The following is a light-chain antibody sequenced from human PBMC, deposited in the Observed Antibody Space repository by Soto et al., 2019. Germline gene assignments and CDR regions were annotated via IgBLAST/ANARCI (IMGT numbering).Light chain of an antibody. CDR3: QQYDSSPIT. J-gene: IGKJ3*01. V-gene: IGKV3-20*01. CDR2: GAS. CDR1: QSVSSSF. Sequence: EIVLTQSQGTLSLSPGERATLSCRASQSVSSSFLAWYQQKPGQAPRPLIYGASSRATGIPDRFSGSGSGTDFTLTISRLEPEDFAVYYCQQYDSSPITFGPGTKVDIK.